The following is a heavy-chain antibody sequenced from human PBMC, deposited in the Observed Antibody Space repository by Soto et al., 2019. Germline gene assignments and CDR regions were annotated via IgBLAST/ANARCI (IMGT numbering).Heavy chain of an antibody. D-gene: IGHD6-13*01. CDR2: ISSSSSTI. J-gene: IGHJ5*02. V-gene: IGHV3-48*01. Sequence: PGGSLRLSCAASGFTFSSYSMNWVRQAPGKGLEWVSYISSSSSTIYYADSVKGRFTISRDNAKNSLYLQMNSLRAEDTAVYYCARDDVGQQLVLDPWGQGTLVTVSS. CDR1: GFTFSSYS. CDR3: ARDDVGQQLVLDP.